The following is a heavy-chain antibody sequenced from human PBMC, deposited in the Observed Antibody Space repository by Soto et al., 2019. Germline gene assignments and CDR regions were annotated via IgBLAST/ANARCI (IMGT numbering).Heavy chain of an antibody. D-gene: IGHD3-22*01. J-gene: IGHJ4*02. CDR3: AKDGNWNYYDSSGPPVPDY. CDR2: ISGSGGST. CDR1: GFTFSSYA. Sequence: GSLRLSCAASGFTFSSYAMSWVRQAPGKGLEWVSAISGSGGSTYYADSVKGRFTISRDNSKNTLYLQMNSLRAEDTAVYYCAKDGNWNYYDSSGPPVPDYWGRGTLVTVSS. V-gene: IGHV3-23*01.